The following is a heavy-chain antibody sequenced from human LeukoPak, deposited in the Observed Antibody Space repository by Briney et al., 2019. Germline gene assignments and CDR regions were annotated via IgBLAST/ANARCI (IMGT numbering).Heavy chain of an antibody. CDR2: INPTGGST. CDR3: ARDNSVGDNAWWFDP. V-gene: IGHV1-46*01. J-gene: IGHJ5*02. D-gene: IGHD1-26*01. CDR1: GYTFTSYY. Sequence: ASVNVSCKASGYTFTSYYMHWVRQAPGQGLEWMGLINPTGGSTVYAQKFQGRVTMTRDMSTSTDYMELSSLRSEDTAIYYCARDNSVGDNAWWFDPWGQGTLVTVSS.